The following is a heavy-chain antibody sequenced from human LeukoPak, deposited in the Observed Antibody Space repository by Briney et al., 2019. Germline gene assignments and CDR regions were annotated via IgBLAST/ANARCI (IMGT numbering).Heavy chain of an antibody. J-gene: IGHJ5*02. V-gene: IGHV1-69*04. D-gene: IGHD3-10*01. CDR2: IIPILGIA. CDR1: GGTFSSYA. CDR3: ARDLGQGTTMVRGVSNWFDP. Sequence: SVKVSCKASGGTFSSYAISWVRQAPGQGLEWMGRIIPILGIANYAQKFQGRVTITADKSTSTAYMELSSLRSEDTAVYYCARDLGQGTTMVRGVSNWFDPWGQGTLVTVSS.